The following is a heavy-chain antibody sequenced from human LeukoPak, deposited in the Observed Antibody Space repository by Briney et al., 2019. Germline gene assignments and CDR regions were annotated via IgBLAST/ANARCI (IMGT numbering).Heavy chain of an antibody. Sequence: TSETLSLTCTVSGGSISSSSYDWGWIRQPPGKGLEWIGSIYYSGSTYYNPSLKSRVTISVDASKNQFSLKLSSVTAADTAVYYCATHHNYYDSSGYRTGNWFDPWGQGTLVTVSS. V-gene: IGHV4-39*01. CDR3: ATHHNYYDSSGYRTGNWFDP. CDR2: IYYSGST. J-gene: IGHJ5*02. CDR1: GGSISSSSYD. D-gene: IGHD3-22*01.